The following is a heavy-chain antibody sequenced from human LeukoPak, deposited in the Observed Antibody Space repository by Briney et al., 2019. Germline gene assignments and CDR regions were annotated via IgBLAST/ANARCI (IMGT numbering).Heavy chain of an antibody. J-gene: IGHJ5*02. D-gene: IGHD3-22*01. CDR1: GFTFSSYW. CDR3: AREGVRYYDSSGFDP. Sequence: GGSLRLSCAASGFTFSSYWMHWVRQAPGKGLVWVSRINSDGSSTSYADSVKGRFTISRDNAKNTLYLQMNSLSAEDTAVYYCAREGVRYYDSSGFDPWGQGTLVTVSS. V-gene: IGHV3-74*01. CDR2: INSDGSST.